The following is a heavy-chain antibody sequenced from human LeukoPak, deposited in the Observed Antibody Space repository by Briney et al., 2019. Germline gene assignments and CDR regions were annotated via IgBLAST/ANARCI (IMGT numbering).Heavy chain of an antibody. CDR3: ARYYDKGGYYGRHDY. D-gene: IGHD3-22*01. Sequence: PGRSLRLSCAASGFTFSSYGMHWVRQAPGKGLEWVAVISYDGSNKYYADAVKGRFTISRDNSKNMLYLQMNSLRAEDTAVYYCARYYDKGGYYGRHDYWGQGTLVTVSS. J-gene: IGHJ4*02. CDR2: ISYDGSNK. CDR1: GFTFSSYG. V-gene: IGHV3-30*03.